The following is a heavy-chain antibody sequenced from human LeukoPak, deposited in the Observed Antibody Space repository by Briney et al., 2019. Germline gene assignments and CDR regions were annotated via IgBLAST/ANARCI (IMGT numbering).Heavy chain of an antibody. CDR1: GDSVSSNSAA. V-gene: IGHV6-1*01. CDR3: ARDPRIAAAANFDY. D-gene: IGHD6-13*01. J-gene: IGHJ4*02. Sequence: SQTLSLTCAISGDSVSSNSAAWNWIRQSPSRGLEWLGRTYYRSRWYNDNAVSVKSRITINPDTSKNQFSLQLNSVTPEDTAVYYCARDPRIAAAANFDYWGPGTLVTVSS. CDR2: TYYRSRWYN.